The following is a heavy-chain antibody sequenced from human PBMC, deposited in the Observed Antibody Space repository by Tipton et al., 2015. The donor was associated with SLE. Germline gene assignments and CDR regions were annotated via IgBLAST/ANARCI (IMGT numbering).Heavy chain of an antibody. CDR2: ISYGGRN. CDR3: TRGHGARYYFDF. Sequence: TLSLTCIVSGDSISGSTYYWGWIRQPPGKGLEWIGSISYGGRNYYNPSLKSRVTISEDTPKNQFSLKLTSVTAADTAVYYCTRGHGARYYFDFWGQGTLVTVSS. J-gene: IGHJ4*02. CDR1: GDSISGSTYY. V-gene: IGHV4-39*07. D-gene: IGHD4/OR15-4a*01.